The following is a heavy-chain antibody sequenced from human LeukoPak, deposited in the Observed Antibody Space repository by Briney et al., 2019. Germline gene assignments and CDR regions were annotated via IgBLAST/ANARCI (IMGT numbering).Heavy chain of an antibody. CDR1: GGSISSGSYY. V-gene: IGHV4-61*02. Sequence: SQTLSLTCTVSGGSISSGSYYWSWIRQPAGKGLECIGRIYTSGSTNYNPSLKSRVTISVDTSKNQFSLKLGSVTAADTAVYYCASYSSSSLGFDYWGQGTLVTVSS. CDR2: IYTSGST. D-gene: IGHD6-6*01. CDR3: ASYSSSSLGFDY. J-gene: IGHJ4*02.